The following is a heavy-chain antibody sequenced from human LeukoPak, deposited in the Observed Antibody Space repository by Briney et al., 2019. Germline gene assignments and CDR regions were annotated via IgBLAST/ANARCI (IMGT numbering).Heavy chain of an antibody. CDR1: GYTFTGYY. CDR2: INPNSGGT. D-gene: IGHD2-15*01. J-gene: IGHJ4*02. Sequence: ASVKVSCKASGYTFTGYYMHWVRQAPGQGLEWMGWINPNSGGTNYAQKFQGRVTMTRDTSISTAYMELSRLRSDDTAVYYCARETPGYCSGGSCRKPFDYWGQGTLVTVSS. CDR3: ARETPGYCSGGSCRKPFDY. V-gene: IGHV1-2*02.